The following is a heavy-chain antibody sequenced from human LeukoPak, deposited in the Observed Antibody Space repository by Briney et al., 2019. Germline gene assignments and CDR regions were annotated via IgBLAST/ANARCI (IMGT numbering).Heavy chain of an antibody. CDR1: GFTFSSYS. V-gene: IGHV3-21*01. CDR3: ARDRAPYDSSGYPYYFDY. D-gene: IGHD3-22*01. CDR2: ISSSSSYI. J-gene: IGHJ4*02. Sequence: GGSLRLSCAASGFTFSSYSMNWVRQAPGKGLEWVSSISSSSSYIYYADSVKGRFTISRDNAKNSLYLQMNSLRAEDTAVYYCARDRAPYDSSGYPYYFDYWGQGTLVTVSS.